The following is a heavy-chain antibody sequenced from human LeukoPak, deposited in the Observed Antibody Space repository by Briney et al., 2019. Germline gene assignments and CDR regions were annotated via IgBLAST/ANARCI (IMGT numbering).Heavy chain of an antibody. D-gene: IGHD6-19*01. CDR3: ARGLIAVATDFDY. V-gene: IGHV4-34*01. CDR1: GGSFSGYY. CDR2: INHSGST. Sequence: PSETLSLTCAVYGGSFSGYYWSWIRQPPGKGLEWIGEINHSGSTNYNPSLKSRVTISVDTSKNQFSLKLSSMTAADTAVYYCARGLIAVATDFDYWGQGTLVTVSS. J-gene: IGHJ4*02.